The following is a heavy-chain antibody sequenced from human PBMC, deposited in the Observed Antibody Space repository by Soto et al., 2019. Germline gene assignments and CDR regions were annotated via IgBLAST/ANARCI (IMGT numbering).Heavy chain of an antibody. J-gene: IGHJ3*02. CDR1: GFTFSSAP. CDR2: IVVDSGKT. Sequence: EASVNCCVNASGFTFSSAPVQWVRQARGQRLDCIGWIVVDSGKTKYAQFFQERVAITRDLSTSTAFLELISLTSEDTAVYYCAARYCGDGSCYSYEDAVHI. D-gene: IGHD2-15*01. V-gene: IGHV1-58*01. CDR3: AARYCGDGSCYSYEDAVHI.